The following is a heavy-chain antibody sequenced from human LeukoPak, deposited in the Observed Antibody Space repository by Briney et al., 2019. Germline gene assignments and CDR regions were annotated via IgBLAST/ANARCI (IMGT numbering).Heavy chain of an antibody. J-gene: IGHJ3*02. CDR1: GGTFSSYA. Sequence: SVKVSCKASGGTFSSYAISWVRQAPGQGLEWMGRIIPILGIANYAQKFQGRVTITADKSTSTAYMELSSLRSEDTAVHYCAREIVVVVAATGAFDIWGQGTMVTVSS. CDR3: AREIVVVVAATGAFDI. CDR2: IIPILGIA. D-gene: IGHD2-15*01. V-gene: IGHV1-69*04.